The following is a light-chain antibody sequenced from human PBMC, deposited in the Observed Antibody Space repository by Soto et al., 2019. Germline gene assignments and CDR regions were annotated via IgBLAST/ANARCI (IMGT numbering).Light chain of an antibody. CDR3: QQYNSFPWT. V-gene: IGKV1D-16*01. CDR1: QGIDRW. Sequence: DIHMTQPPSSLSASIGATVTITSRASQGIDRWLAWYQQKPGEAPKVLIYAASSLRSGVPSRFSGSGYGTDFSLTIRNLQPDDFATDYCQQYNSFPWTFCLGTKVDIK. CDR2: AAS. J-gene: IGKJ1*01.